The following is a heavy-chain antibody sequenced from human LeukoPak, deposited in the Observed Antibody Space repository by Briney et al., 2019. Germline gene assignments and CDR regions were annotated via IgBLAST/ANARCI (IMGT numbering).Heavy chain of an antibody. J-gene: IGHJ6*02. V-gene: IGHV3-48*03. CDR2: IGGSGVTK. D-gene: IGHD3-10*01. CDR3: ARADYYGSPGHFGMDV. Sequence: GGSLRLSCAASGCTFSNYEMNWVRQAPGKGPEWISYIGGSGVTKRYAYSVKGRFIISRDNAKNSLDLQMNSLRVEDTGVYYCARADYYGSPGHFGMDVWGRGTTVTVSS. CDR1: GCTFSNYE.